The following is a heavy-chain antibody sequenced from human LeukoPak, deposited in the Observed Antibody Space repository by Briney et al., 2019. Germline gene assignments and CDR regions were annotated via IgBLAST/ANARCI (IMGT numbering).Heavy chain of an antibody. CDR3: ARGAAAAIPDY. CDR2: INSDGSST. V-gene: IGHV3-74*01. Sequence: GGSLRLSCAASGFTFSSYWMHWVRQAPGKGLVWVSRINSDGSSTSYADSVKGRFTISRDNAKNTLYLQVNSLRAEDTAVYYCARGAAAAIPDYWGQGTLVTVSS. CDR1: GFTFSSYW. J-gene: IGHJ4*02. D-gene: IGHD2-2*02.